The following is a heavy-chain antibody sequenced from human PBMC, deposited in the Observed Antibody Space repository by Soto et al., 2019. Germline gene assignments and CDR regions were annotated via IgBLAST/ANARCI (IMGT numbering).Heavy chain of an antibody. V-gene: IGHV1-18*01. CDR1: GYTFTSYG. Sequence: QVQLVQSGAEVKKPGASVKVSCKASGYTFTSYGISWVRQAPGQGPEWMGWISTNNGNTNYAQKIRGRVTMTTDTSPSTAYMELRSLRSDDTAVYYCARHTSSWPFDYWGQGTLVTVSS. J-gene: IGHJ4*02. CDR2: ISTNNGNT. CDR3: ARHTSSWPFDY. D-gene: IGHD6-13*01.